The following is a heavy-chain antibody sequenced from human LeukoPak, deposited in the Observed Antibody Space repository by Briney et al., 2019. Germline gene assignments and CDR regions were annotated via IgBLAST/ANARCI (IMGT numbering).Heavy chain of an antibody. CDR1: GGTFSSYA. D-gene: IGHD3-10*01. J-gene: IGHJ6*03. CDR2: NIPIFGTA. V-gene: IGHV1-69*13. CDR3: ARDRGDYYYMDV. Sequence: SVKVSCKASGGTFSSYAISWVRQAPGQGLEWMGGNIPIFGTANYAQKFQGRVTITADESTSTAYMELSSLRSEDTAVYYCARDRGDYYYMDVWGKGTTVTVSS.